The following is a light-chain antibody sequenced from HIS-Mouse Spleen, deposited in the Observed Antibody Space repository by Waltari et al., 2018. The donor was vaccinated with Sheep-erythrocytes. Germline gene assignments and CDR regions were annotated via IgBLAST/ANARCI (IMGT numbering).Light chain of an antibody. V-gene: IGKV1D-13*01. CDR3: QQYNNYPRT. Sequence: AIQLTQSPSSLFASEGDRVTITGRASQGISSALAWYQQKPGKAPKLLIYDASSLESGVPSRFSGSGSGTEFTLTISSLQPDDFATYYCQQYNNYPRTFGGGTKVEIK. CDR2: DAS. CDR1: QGISSA. J-gene: IGKJ4*02.